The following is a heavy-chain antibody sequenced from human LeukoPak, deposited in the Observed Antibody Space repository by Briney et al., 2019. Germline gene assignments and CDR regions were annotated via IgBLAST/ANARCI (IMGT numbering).Heavy chain of an antibody. CDR1: GFTFSSYA. CDR2: ISGSGGST. V-gene: IGHV3-23*01. CDR3: AKGPMIVVVMKSYFDY. D-gene: IGHD3-22*01. J-gene: IGHJ4*02. Sequence: GGSLRLSCAASGFTFSSYAMSWVRQAPGKGLEWVSAISGSGGSTSYADSVKGRFTISRDNSKNTLYLQMNSLRAEDTAVYYCAKGPMIVVVMKSYFDYWGQGTLVTVSS.